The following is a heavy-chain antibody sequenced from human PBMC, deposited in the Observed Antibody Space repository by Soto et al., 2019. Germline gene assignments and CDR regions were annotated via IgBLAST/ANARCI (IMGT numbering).Heavy chain of an antibody. D-gene: IGHD1-26*01. CDR3: ARGTRSGSYYYYGLDV. CDR2: IIPILGTT. J-gene: IGHJ6*02. Sequence: ASWKVSCKASGYTFSGYNIHCVRQAPGQGREWMGGIIPILGTTNYARRFQCRVTITADKSTSTAYMELRSLRSEDTAVYYCARGTRSGSYYYYGLDVWGQGTTVTVSS. CDR1: GYTFSGYN. V-gene: IGHV1-69*06.